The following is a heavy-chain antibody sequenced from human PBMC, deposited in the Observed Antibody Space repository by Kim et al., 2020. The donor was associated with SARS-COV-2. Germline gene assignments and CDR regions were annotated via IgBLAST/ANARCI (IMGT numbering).Heavy chain of an antibody. CDR1: GFTFISYA. CDR2: ISSSSGKI. CDR3: ARDRSVGSTLYYYFDY. D-gene: IGHD6-13*01. J-gene: IGHJ4*02. Sequence: GGSLRLSCAASGFTFISYAIHWVRQAPGKGLEWVSHISSSSGKIDYADSVKGRFTISRDNAKNSVYLQMNSLRGEDTAVYYCARDRSVGSTLYYYFDYWGRGTLVTVSS. V-gene: IGHV3-48*01.